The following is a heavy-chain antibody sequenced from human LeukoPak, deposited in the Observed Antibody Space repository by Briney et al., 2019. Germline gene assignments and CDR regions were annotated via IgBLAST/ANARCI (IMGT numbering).Heavy chain of an antibody. D-gene: IGHD4-23*01. CDR3: ARAVARGMDV. V-gene: IGHV4-31*03. J-gene: IGHJ6*02. CDR1: GGSISSGGYY. Sequence: SQNLSFTCSVSGGSISSGGYYWRWIRQRPGKGLERIGYIYYSGSTYYNPPLKSRVTLSVDTSKSQFSLKLSSVTAADTAVYYCARAVARGMDVWGQGTTVTVSS. CDR2: IYYSGST.